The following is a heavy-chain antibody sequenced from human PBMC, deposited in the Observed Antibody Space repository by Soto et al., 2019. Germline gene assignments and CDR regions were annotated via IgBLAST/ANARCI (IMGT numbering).Heavy chain of an antibody. CDR1: GGSISSGGYS. J-gene: IGHJ6*02. Sequence: SETLSLTCAVSGGSISSGGYSWSWIRQPPGKGLQWIGYIYHSESTYYNPSLKSRVTISVDRSKNQVSLKMNSVTAADTAVYYCARVVIESRGRYYYFYGMDVWGLGTSVTVSS. D-gene: IGHD2-21*01. V-gene: IGHV4-30-2*01. CDR2: IYHSEST. CDR3: ARVVIESRGRYYYFYGMDV.